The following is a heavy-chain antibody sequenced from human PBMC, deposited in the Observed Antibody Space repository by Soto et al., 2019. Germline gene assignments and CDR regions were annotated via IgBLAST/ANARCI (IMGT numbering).Heavy chain of an antibody. D-gene: IGHD3-16*02. CDR3: ARPYRGAFGGVIVYFDY. Sequence: ASVKVSCKASGYTFTSYGISWVRQAPGQGLEWMGWISAYNGNTNYAQKLQGRATMTTDTSTSTAYMELRSLRSDDTAVYFCARPYRGAFGGVIVYFDYWRQGTLVTVSS. V-gene: IGHV1-18*04. CDR2: ISAYNGNT. J-gene: IGHJ4*02. CDR1: GYTFTSYG.